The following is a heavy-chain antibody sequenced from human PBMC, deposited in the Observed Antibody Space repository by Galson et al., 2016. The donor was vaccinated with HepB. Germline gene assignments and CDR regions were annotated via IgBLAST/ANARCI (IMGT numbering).Heavy chain of an antibody. Sequence: SLRLSCEASGFVFSKYAMHWVRQAPGKGLEWVAVTSRDGNNEYYRDSVKGRFTVSRDNAKNTLYLQLNNLRPEDTALWFCARDLDPPEKFNFWSGYYPGDVWGQGTSVIVSS. CDR3: ARDLDPPEKFNFWSGYYPGDV. J-gene: IGHJ6*02. D-gene: IGHD3-3*01. V-gene: IGHV3-30*03. CDR1: GFVFSKYA. CDR2: TSRDGNNE.